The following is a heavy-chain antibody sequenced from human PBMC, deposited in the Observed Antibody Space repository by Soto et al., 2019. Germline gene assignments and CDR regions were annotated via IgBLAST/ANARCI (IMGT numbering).Heavy chain of an antibody. D-gene: IGHD6-19*01. Sequence: ASVKVSCKAPGYTFTSYGISWVRQAPGQGLEWMGWISAYNGNTNYAQKLQGRVTMTTDTSTSTAYMELRSLRSDDTAVYYCASGISSGWYGGYFDYWGQGTLVTVS. CDR2: ISAYNGNT. CDR3: ASGISSGWYGGYFDY. CDR1: GYTFTSYG. J-gene: IGHJ4*02. V-gene: IGHV1-18*04.